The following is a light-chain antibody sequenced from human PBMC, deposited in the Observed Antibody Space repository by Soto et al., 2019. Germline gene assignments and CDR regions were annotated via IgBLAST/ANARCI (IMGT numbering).Light chain of an antibody. J-gene: IGKJ3*01. V-gene: IGKV3-20*01. CDR1: QSVSSSY. CDR3: QQYGSSPFT. CDR2: GAS. Sequence: EIGLTQSPGTLSLSPGERATLSCRASQSVSSSYLAWYQQKPGQAPRLLIYGASSRDTGIPDRFSGSGSGTDFTLTISSLEPEDFAVYYCQQYGSSPFTFGPGTKVDIK.